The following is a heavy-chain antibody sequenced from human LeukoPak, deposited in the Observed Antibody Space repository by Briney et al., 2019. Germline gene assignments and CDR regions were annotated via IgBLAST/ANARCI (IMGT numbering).Heavy chain of an antibody. D-gene: IGHD6-13*01. V-gene: IGHV1-8*01. Sequence: ASVKVSCKASGYTFTSYDINWVRQATGQGLEWMGWMNPNSGNTGYAQKFQGRITMTRNTSISTAYMELSSLTSEDTAVYYGARIAAAGNRRLNYWGQGTLVTVSS. J-gene: IGHJ4*02. CDR1: GYTFTSYD. CDR3: ARIAAAGNRRLNY. CDR2: MNPNSGNT.